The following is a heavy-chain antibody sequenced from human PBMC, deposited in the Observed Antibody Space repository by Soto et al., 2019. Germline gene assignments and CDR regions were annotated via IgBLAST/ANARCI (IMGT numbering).Heavy chain of an antibody. Sequence: GGSLRLSCAASGFTFSSYAMSWVRQAPGKGLEWVSAISGSGGSTYYADSVKGRFTISRDNSKDTLYLQMNSLRAEDTAVYYCAKVYGVTIFGVGDAFDIWGQGTMVTVSS. D-gene: IGHD3-3*01. CDR1: GFTFSSYA. V-gene: IGHV3-23*01. CDR2: ISGSGGST. J-gene: IGHJ3*02. CDR3: AKVYGVTIFGVGDAFDI.